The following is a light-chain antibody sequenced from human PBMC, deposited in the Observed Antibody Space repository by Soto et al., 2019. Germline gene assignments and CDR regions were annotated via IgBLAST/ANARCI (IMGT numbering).Light chain of an antibody. J-gene: IGLJ2*01. V-gene: IGLV1-40*01. CDR1: SSNIGSFYD. Sequence: QPVLTQPPSVSGAPGQRVTIPCTGSSSNIGSFYDVHWYQQLPGTVPKLLIYGDNNRPSGVPDRFSGSKSGTSASLAITGLQAEDEADYYCQSSDNSLSHVVFGGGTKLTVL. CDR3: QSSDNSLSHVV. CDR2: GDN.